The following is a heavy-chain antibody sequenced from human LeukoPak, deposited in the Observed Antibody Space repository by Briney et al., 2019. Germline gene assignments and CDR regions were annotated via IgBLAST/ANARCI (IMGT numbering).Heavy chain of an antibody. CDR2: TFLAGDT. V-gene: IGHV4-4*07. CDR1: GGSISSYY. CDR3: ARDLNESYGMDV. D-gene: IGHD3-9*01. J-gene: IGHJ6*02. Sequence: TSETLSLTCSVSGGSISSYYWSWIRQPAGKGLEWIGRTFLAGDTDYNPSLKSRVTMSVDTSKNQFSLSLTSVTAADTAVYYCARDLNESYGMDVWGQGTTVTVSS.